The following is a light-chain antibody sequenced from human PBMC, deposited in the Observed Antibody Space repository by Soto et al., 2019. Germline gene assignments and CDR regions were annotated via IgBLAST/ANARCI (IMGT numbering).Light chain of an antibody. CDR2: EVS. Sequence: QLVLTQPASVSGSPGQSITISCTGTSSDVGGYNYVSWYQQHPGKAPKLMIYEVSNRPSGVSNRFSGSKSGNTASLTISGLQAADEADYYCSSYTTSSTLYVFGTGTKLTVL. J-gene: IGLJ1*01. V-gene: IGLV2-14*01. CDR1: SSDVGGYNY. CDR3: SSYTTSSTLYV.